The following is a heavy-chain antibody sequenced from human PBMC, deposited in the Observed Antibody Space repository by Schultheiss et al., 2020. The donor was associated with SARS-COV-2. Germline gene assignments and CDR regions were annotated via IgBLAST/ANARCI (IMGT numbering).Heavy chain of an antibody. J-gene: IGHJ4*02. CDR1: GGSLNTGSYY. CDR2: AHHTGRT. D-gene: IGHD6-19*01. Sequence: SETLSLTCAVSGGSLNTGSYYWTWIRQPPGKGLEWIGSAHHTGRTYYNPSLKSRVTISVDTSKNQFSLKLSSVTAADTAVYYCARGKARQYSSAWYYFDYWGQGTLVTVSS. V-gene: IGHV4-39*07. CDR3: ARGKARQYSSAWYYFDY.